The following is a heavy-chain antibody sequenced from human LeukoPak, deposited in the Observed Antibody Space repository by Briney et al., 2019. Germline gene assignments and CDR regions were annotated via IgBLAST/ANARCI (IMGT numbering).Heavy chain of an antibody. D-gene: IGHD5-24*01. J-gene: IGHJ4*02. CDR2: IIPILGIA. CDR3: GRTLSREMATIEGMNWGYFDY. Sequence: SVKLSCKASGGTFSSYAISWMWHPPGQGHGLKGRIIPILGIANYAQKFQGKVTITADKSTSTAYMELSSLRSEDTVVYYCGRTLSREMATIEGMNWGYFDYWGQGTLVTVSS. V-gene: IGHV1-69*04. CDR1: GGTFSSYA.